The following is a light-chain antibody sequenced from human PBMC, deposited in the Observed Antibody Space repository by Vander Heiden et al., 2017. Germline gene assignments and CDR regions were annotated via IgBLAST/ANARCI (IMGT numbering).Light chain of an antibody. J-gene: IGLJ2*01. CDR2: QDS. V-gene: IGLV3-1*01. Sequence: SYELTQPPSVSASPGQTASITCSGDKLGDKYACWYQQKPGQSPVLVIYQDSKRPSGIPERFSGSNSGNTATLTISGTQAMDEADYYCQAWDSSTAHVVFGGGTKLTVL. CDR3: QAWDSSTAHVV. CDR1: KLGDKY.